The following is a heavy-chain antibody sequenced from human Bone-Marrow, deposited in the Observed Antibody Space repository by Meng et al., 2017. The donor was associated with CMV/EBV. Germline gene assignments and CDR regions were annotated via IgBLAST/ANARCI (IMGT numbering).Heavy chain of an antibody. D-gene: IGHD6-13*01. CDR2: INSDGSST. CDR3: ARDSDYSSYYYGMDV. J-gene: IGHJ6*02. Sequence: GESLKISCAACGFTFSSYWMHWVRQAPGKGLVWVSRINSDGSSTSYADSVKGRFTISRDNAKNTLYLQMNSLRAEDTAVYYCARDSDYSSYYYGMDVWGQGTTVTVSS. V-gene: IGHV3-74*01. CDR1: GFTFSSYW.